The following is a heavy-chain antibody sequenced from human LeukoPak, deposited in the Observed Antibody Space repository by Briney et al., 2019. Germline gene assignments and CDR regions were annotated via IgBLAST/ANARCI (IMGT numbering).Heavy chain of an antibody. J-gene: IGHJ4*02. CDR2: ISGSGGST. D-gene: IGHD1-1*01. CDR3: VRELAY. CDR1: GFTFSNYA. V-gene: IGHV3-23*01. Sequence: PGGTLRLSCAASGFTFSNYAMSWVRQAPGKGLEGVSAISGSGGSTYYAASVKGRFTISSDNSKNTLYLQMNSLRVEDTAVYYCVRELAYWGQGALVTVSS.